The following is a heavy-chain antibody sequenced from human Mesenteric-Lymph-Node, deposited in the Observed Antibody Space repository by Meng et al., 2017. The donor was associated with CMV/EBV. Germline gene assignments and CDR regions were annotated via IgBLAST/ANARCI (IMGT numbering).Heavy chain of an antibody. CDR1: GLTFASYA. J-gene: IGHJ4*02. CDR2: ITGSGYST. V-gene: IGHV3-23*01. CDR3: AKRRYDSSGYFDY. D-gene: IGHD3-22*01. Sequence: GESLKISCAASGLTFASYAMSWVRQAPGKGLEWVSAITGSGYSTDYADSVKGRFTISRDNSKNSLYLQMNSLRAKDTAVYYCAKRRYDSSGYFDYWSQGTLVTVSS.